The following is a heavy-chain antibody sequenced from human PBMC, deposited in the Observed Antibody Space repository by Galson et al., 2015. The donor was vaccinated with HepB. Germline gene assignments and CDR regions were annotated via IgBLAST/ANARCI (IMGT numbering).Heavy chain of an antibody. CDR3: ATLPVYCSSTSCTPDYYYGMDV. D-gene: IGHD2-2*01. CDR1: GGTFSSYA. Sequence: SVKVSCKASGGTFSSYAISWVRQAPGQGLEWMGGIIPIFGIANYAQKFQGRVTITADESTSTAYMELSSLRSEDTAVYYCATLPVYCSSTSCTPDYYYGMDVWGQGTTVTVSS. CDR2: IIPIFGIA. J-gene: IGHJ6*02. V-gene: IGHV1-69*13.